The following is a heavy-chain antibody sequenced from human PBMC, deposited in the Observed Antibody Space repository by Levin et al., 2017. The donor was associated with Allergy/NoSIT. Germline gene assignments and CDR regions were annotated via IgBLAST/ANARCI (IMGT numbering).Heavy chain of an antibody. CDR3: ARATDRPSRYYGMDV. Sequence: GESLKISCKASGYTFTGYDIIWVRQATGQGLEWMGWMNPYSGSAGSAQSFQGRVTMTRDTSISTAYMDLSSLRSEDTAVYYCARATDRPSRYYGMDVWGQGTTVTVSS. CDR1: GYTFTGYD. J-gene: IGHJ6*02. CDR2: MNPYSGSA. V-gene: IGHV1-8*01.